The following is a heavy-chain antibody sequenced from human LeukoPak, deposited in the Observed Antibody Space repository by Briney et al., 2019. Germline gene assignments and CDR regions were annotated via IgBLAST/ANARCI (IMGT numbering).Heavy chain of an antibody. Sequence: PSETLSLTCTVSGGSISSYYWSWIRQPAGKGLEWIGEINHSGSTNYNPSLKSRVTISVDTSKNQFSLKLSSVTAADTAVYYCARDGLIAVAGTSAFDIWGQGTMVTVSS. CDR3: ARDGLIAVAGTSAFDI. J-gene: IGHJ3*02. V-gene: IGHV4-59*01. CDR2: INHSGST. CDR1: GGSISSYY. D-gene: IGHD6-19*01.